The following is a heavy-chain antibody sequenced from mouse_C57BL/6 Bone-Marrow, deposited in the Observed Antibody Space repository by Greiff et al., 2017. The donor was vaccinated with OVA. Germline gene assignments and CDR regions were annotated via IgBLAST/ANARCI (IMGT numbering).Heavy chain of an antibody. CDR1: GYTFTSYW. CDR3: ARSPIYSNYVGAY. V-gene: IGHV1-61*01. D-gene: IGHD2-5*01. J-gene: IGHJ3*01. CDR2: IYPSDSET. Sequence: QVQLQQPGAELVRPGSSVKLSCKASGYTFTSYWMDWVKQRPGQGLEWIGNIYPSDSETHYNQKFKDKATLTVDKSSSAAYMQLSSLTSEYSAVYYCARSPIYSNYVGAYWGQGTLVTVSA.